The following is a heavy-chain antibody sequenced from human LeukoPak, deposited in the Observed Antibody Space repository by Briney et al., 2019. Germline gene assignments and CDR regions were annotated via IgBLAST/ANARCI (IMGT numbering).Heavy chain of an antibody. CDR1: GFTFSSYE. CDR3: ARESGITMLRGAHTP. CDR2: ISSSGSTI. V-gene: IGHV3-48*03. J-gene: IGHJ5*02. D-gene: IGHD3-10*01. Sequence: GGSLRLSCVASGFTFSSYEMTWVRQAPGKELEWLSYISSSGSTIYYADSVKGRFTVSRDNAKNSLYLQMNSLRAEDTAVYYCARESGITMLRGAHTPWGQGILVTVSS.